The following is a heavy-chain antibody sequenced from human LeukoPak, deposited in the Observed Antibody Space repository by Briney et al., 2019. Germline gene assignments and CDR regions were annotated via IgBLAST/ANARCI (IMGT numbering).Heavy chain of an antibody. CDR3: ARGLLTAVGLGDY. CDR2: INLDGSST. V-gene: IGHV3-74*01. D-gene: IGHD6-13*01. CDR1: GFTFRSYW. J-gene: IGHJ4*02. Sequence: PGGSLRLSCETSGFTFRSYWMHWVPQAPGKGLEGVSYINLDGSSTDGADSVRGRFTVSRDNVKNTVYLQMNSLRVDDTAIYYCARGLLTAVGLGDYWGQGVLVTVSS.